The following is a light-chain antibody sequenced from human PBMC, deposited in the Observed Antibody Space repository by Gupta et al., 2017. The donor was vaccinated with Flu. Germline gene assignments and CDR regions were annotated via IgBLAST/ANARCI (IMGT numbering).Light chain of an antibody. CDR2: NNN. J-gene: IGLJ3*02. Sequence: QSVLTQPPSAPGTPGQTVSIPCSGSSSNIGSNTVDWYQQLPGTAPKLLIYNNNQRPSRVPDRFSGSKSGTSASLAISGLQSEDEADYFCAAWDDSLKAVFGGGTKLTVL. CDR3: AAWDDSLKAV. V-gene: IGLV1-44*01. CDR1: SSNIGSNT.